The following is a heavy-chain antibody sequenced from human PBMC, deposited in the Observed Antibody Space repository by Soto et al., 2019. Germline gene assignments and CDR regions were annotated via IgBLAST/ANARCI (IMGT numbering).Heavy chain of an antibody. CDR3: ARDFSWAGRLDENYYYHGMDV. Sequence: ASVKVSCKASGYTFTGYYMHWVRQAPGQGLEWMGWINPNSGGTNYAQKFQGWVTMTRDTSISTAYMELSRLRSDDTAVYYCARDFSWAGRLDENYYYHGMDVWGQEATV. CDR1: GYTFTGYY. D-gene: IGHD6-19*01. CDR2: INPNSGGT. J-gene: IGHJ6*02. V-gene: IGHV1-2*04.